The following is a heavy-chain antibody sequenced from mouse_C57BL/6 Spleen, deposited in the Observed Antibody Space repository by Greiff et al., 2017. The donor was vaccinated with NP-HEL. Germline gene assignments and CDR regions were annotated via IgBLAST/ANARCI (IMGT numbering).Heavy chain of an antibody. V-gene: IGHV1-82*01. CDR2: IYPGDGDT. CDR1: GYAFSSSW. CDR3: ARRGYGSSYLFAY. J-gene: IGHJ3*01. Sequence: VQLQQSGPELVKPGASVKISCKASGYAFSSSWMNWVKQRPGKGLEWIGRIYPGDGDTNYNGKFKGKATLTADKSSSTAYMQLSSLTSEDSAVYFCARRGYGSSYLFAYWGQGTLVTVSA. D-gene: IGHD1-1*01.